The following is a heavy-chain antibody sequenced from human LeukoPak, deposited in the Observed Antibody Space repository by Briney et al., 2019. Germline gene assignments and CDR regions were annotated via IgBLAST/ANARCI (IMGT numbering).Heavy chain of an antibody. V-gene: IGHV3-7*01. CDR2: IKQDGSEK. Sequence: PGGSLRLSCAASGFTFSSYWMSWVRQAPGKGLEWVANIKQDGSEKYYVDSVKGRFTISRDNAKNSLYLQMNSLRAEDTAVYYCARDWGSIAAPYNWFDPWGQGTLVTVSS. J-gene: IGHJ5*02. CDR3: ARDWGSIAAPYNWFDP. CDR1: GFTFSSYW. D-gene: IGHD6-6*01.